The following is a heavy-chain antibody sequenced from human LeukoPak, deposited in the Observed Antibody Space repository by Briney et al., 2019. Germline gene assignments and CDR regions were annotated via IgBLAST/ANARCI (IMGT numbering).Heavy chain of an antibody. CDR3: ARDEGRGFDY. CDR1: GFSFTKYW. D-gene: IGHD1-26*01. CDR2: INQDGSEK. J-gene: IGHJ4*02. Sequence: GGSLRLSCAVSGFSFTKYWMNWVRQAPGKGLEWVANINQDGSEKYYVDSVKGRFTISRDNAKNSLFLQMNSLSAEDTAVYYCARDEGRGFDYWGQGTLVTVSS. V-gene: IGHV3-7*01.